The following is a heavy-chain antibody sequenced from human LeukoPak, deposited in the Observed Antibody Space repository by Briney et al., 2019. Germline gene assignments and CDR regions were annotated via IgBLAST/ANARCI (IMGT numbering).Heavy chain of an antibody. CDR1: AFSLSDYW. CDR3: ARMFGGNYYGYYFDY. Sequence: GGSLRLSCAASAFSLSDYWMNWVRQAPGKRLEWVASIKQDGSEKYYVDSVKGRFTISTDTSKSTVNLQKNSLRAEDTAIYYCARMFGGNYYGYYFDYWGQGSMLAVSS. V-gene: IGHV3-7*03. CDR2: IKQDGSEK. D-gene: IGHD1-26*01. J-gene: IGHJ4*02.